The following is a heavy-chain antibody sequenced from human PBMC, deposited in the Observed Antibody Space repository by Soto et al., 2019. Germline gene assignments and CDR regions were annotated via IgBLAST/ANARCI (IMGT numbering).Heavy chain of an antibody. D-gene: IGHD2-2*01. CDR1: GYTFTGYY. V-gene: IGHV1-2*02. Sequence: AAVKVSCKASGYTFTGYYMHWVRQAPGQGXEWMGWINPNSGGTNYAQKFQGRVTMTRDTSISTAYMELSRLRSDDTAVYYCARDREDIVVVPAAQGYYGMDVWGQGTTVTVCS. CDR3: ARDREDIVVVPAAQGYYGMDV. CDR2: INPNSGGT. J-gene: IGHJ6*02.